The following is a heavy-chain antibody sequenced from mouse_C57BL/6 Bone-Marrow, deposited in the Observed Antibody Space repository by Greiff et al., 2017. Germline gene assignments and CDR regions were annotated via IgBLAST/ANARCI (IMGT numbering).Heavy chain of an antibody. D-gene: IGHD4-1*01. Sequence: QLQQSGPELVKPGASVKISCKASGYTFTDYYMNWVKQSHGKSLEWIGDINPNNGGTSYNQKFKGKATLTVDKSSSTAYMELRSLTSEDSAVYYCAREGGTGTRELDFDYWGQGTTLTVSS. CDR2: INPNNGGT. CDR1: GYTFTDYY. V-gene: IGHV1-26*01. CDR3: AREGGTGTRELDFDY. J-gene: IGHJ2*01.